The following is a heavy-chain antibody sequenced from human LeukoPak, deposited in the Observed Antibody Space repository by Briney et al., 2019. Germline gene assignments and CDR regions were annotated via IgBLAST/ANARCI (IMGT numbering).Heavy chain of an antibody. J-gene: IGHJ5*02. CDR2: NIPIFGTA. Sequence: SVKVSCKASGGTFSSYAISWVRQAPGQGLEWMGGNIPIFGTANYAQKFQGRVTITADKSTSTAYMELSSLRSEDTAVYYCASVPGCRPRYNWFDPGGQGTLVTVSS. D-gene: IGHD6-19*01. CDR3: ASVPGCRPRYNWFDP. V-gene: IGHV1-69*06. CDR1: GGTFSSYA.